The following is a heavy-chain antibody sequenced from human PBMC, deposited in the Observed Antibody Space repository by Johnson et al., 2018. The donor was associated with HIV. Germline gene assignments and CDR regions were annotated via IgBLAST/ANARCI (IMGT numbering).Heavy chain of an antibody. J-gene: IGHJ3*02. CDR2: LSGTGDST. V-gene: IGHV3-23*04. Sequence: VHLVESGGGLVQPGGSLRLSCAASGFTFSSYAMSWVRQAPGKGLEWVSALSGTGDSTYYADSVKGRFTFSRDNSKNTLYLQMNSLRAEDTAVYYCAKDPELDYFNNRAFDIWGQGTMVTVSS. CDR1: GFTFSSYA. D-gene: IGHD3-22*01. CDR3: AKDPELDYFNNRAFDI.